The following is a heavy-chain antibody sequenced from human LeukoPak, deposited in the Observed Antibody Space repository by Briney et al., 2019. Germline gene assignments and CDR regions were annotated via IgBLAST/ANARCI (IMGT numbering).Heavy chain of an antibody. D-gene: IGHD5-12*01. J-gene: IGHJ3*02. Sequence: ASVKVSCKASGYTFTGYYMHWVRQAPGQGLEWMGWINPNSGGTSYAQKFQGRVTMTRDTSTSTAYMELSRLRSDDTAVYYCARGIVATIGAFDIWGQGTMVTVSS. V-gene: IGHV1-2*02. CDR3: ARGIVATIGAFDI. CDR1: GYTFTGYY. CDR2: INPNSGGT.